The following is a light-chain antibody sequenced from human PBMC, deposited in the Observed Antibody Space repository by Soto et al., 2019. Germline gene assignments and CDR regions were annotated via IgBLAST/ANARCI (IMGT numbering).Light chain of an antibody. Sequence: DIVMTQSPDSLAVSLGERATINCKSSQSVLYSSNNKNYLAWYQQKPGQPPKLLIYWASTRESGVPDRFSGSGPGTDFTITISSLQAEDVEVYYCQQYYSPWTFGQGTRVEIK. J-gene: IGKJ1*01. CDR1: QSVLYSSNNKNY. CDR3: QQYYSPWT. V-gene: IGKV4-1*01. CDR2: WAS.